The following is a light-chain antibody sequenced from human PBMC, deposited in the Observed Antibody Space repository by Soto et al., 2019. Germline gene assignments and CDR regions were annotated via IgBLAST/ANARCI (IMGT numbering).Light chain of an antibody. CDR2: GNT. Sequence: QSVLTQPPSVSGAAGQRVTISCTGTSSNIGAGYDVHWYQHLPGTAPKLLIYGNTIRPSGVPDRFSGSKSGTSASLAITGLXAEDEAAYYCQSYDRSLRGYVFGTGTKVTVL. CDR3: QSYDRSLRGYV. V-gene: IGLV1-40*01. CDR1: SSNIGAGYD. J-gene: IGLJ1*01.